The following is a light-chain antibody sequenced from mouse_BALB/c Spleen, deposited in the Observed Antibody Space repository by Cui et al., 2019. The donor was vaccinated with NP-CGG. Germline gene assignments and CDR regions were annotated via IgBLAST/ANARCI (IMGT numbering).Light chain of an antibody. CDR3: ALWYSNHWV. CDR2: GTN. CDR1: TGAVTTSNY. V-gene: IGLV1*01. J-gene: IGLJ1*01. Sequence: QAVVTQESAITTSPGETVTLTCRSSTGAVTTSNYANRVQEKPDHLFTGLIGGTNNRAPGVPARFSGSLIGDKAALTITGAQTEDEAIYFCALWYSNHWVFGGGTKLTVL.